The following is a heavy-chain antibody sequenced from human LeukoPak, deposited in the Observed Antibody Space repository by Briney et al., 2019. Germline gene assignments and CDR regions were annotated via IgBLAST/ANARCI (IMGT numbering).Heavy chain of an antibody. V-gene: IGHV3-30*18. D-gene: IGHD5-18*01. CDR3: AKARAAMVTDY. CDR2: ISYDGSNK. Sequence: GGPFRLYCAASGFSFSSFGMQWVRQAPGQGLEWAAVISYDGSNKYYADSVKGRFTISRDNSKNTLYLQMNSLRAEDTAVYYCAKARAAMVTDYWGQGTLVTVSS. J-gene: IGHJ4*02. CDR1: GFSFSSFG.